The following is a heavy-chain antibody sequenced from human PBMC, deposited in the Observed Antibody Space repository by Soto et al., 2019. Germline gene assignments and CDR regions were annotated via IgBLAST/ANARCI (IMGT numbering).Heavy chain of an antibody. CDR3: VLHLGELSTDFDY. V-gene: IGHV3-23*01. CDR2: ISGSGGST. CDR1: GFTFSSYA. J-gene: IGHJ4*02. Sequence: GGSLRLSCAASGFTFSSYAMSWVRQAPGKGLEWVSAISGSGGSTYYADSVKGRFTISRDNSKNTLYLQMNSLRAEDTAVYYCVLHLGELSTDFDYWGQGTLVTVSS. D-gene: IGHD3-16*02.